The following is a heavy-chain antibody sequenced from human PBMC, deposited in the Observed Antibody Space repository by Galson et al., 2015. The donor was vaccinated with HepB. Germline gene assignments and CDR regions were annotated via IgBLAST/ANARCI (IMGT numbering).Heavy chain of an antibody. CDR1: GGSFSGYY. CDR2: INHSGST. J-gene: IGHJ4*02. V-gene: IGHV4-34*01. Sequence: ETLSLTCAVYGGSFSGYYWSWIRQPPGKGLEWIGEINHSGSTNYNPSLKSRVTISVDTSKNQFSLKLSSVTAADTAVYYCARARGRFDYWGQGTLVTVSS. CDR3: ARARGRFDY.